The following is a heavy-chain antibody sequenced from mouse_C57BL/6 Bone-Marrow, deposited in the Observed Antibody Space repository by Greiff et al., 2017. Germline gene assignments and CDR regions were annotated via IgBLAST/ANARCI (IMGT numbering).Heavy chain of an antibody. CDR1: GYTFTSYW. J-gene: IGHJ3*01. V-gene: IGHV1-61*01. D-gene: IGHD3-2*02. CDR3: ARRTAQATGFAY. CDR2: IYPSDSET. Sequence: QVQLQQPGAELVRPGSSVKLSCKASGYTFTSYWMDWVKQRPGQGLEWIGNIYPSDSETHYNQKFKDKATLTVDKSSSTAYMQLSSLTSEDSAVYYCARRTAQATGFAYWGQGTLVTVSA.